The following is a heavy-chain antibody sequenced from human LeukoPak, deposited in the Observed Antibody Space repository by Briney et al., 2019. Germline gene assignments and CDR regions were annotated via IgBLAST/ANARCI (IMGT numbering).Heavy chain of an antibody. Sequence: SQTLSLTCAISGDSVSSKSATWNWLRQSPSGGLEWLGKTYYRSKWYNDSAVSVTSRITISPDTSKNQFSLQLNSVTPEDTAVYYCARDPRVSAGWQFDYWGQGTLVTVSS. CDR1: GDSVSSKSAT. CDR3: ARDPRVSAGWQFDY. V-gene: IGHV6-1*01. CDR2: TYYRSKWYN. J-gene: IGHJ4*02. D-gene: IGHD6-19*01.